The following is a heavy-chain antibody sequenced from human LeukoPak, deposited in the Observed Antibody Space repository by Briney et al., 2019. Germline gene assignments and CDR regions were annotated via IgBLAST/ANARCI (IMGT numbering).Heavy chain of an antibody. Sequence: GASVKVSCKGSGYTFSSYAIHWVRQAPGQRLEWMGWINAGNGDTKYSQKFQGRVTITRDTSATTAYMELSSLRSEDTAVYYCTRGTGCTGGSCSYYGMDVWGQGTTVTVPS. CDR1: GYTFSSYA. CDR3: TRGTGCTGGSCSYYGMDV. V-gene: IGHV1-3*01. D-gene: IGHD2-15*01. CDR2: INAGNGDT. J-gene: IGHJ6*02.